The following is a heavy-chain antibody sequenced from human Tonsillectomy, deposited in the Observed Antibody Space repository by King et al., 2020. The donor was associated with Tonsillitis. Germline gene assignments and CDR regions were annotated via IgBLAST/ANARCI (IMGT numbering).Heavy chain of an antibody. J-gene: IGHJ6*03. D-gene: IGHD1-26*01. Sequence: VQLQQWGAGLLKPSETLSLTCAVYGGSFSGYYWSWVRQPPGKGLEWIGEINHGGSTNYNPSLKRRVTMSVDTSRDQFSLKLRSVTAADTALSYCARPIVGGDYYYYMDVWGKRTMVTVSS. V-gene: IGHV4-34*01. CDR2: INHGGST. CDR1: GGSFSGYY. CDR3: ARPIVGGDYYYYMDV.